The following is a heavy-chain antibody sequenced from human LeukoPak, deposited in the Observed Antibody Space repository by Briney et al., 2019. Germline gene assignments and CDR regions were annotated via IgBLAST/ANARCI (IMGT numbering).Heavy chain of an antibody. D-gene: IGHD2-21*02. J-gene: IGHJ3*02. V-gene: IGHV3-48*03. CDR2: ISDVGTTQ. CDR3: ASDRSKVTAYDDALDM. CDR1: GFTFSSYE. Sequence: PGGSLRLSCAGSGFTFSSYELNWVRQAPGKGLEWVSYISDVGTTQHYADSVKGRFTISRDNVKNSVFLQMKSLTAEDTAVYYCASDRSKVTAYDDALDMWGKGTMVIVSS.